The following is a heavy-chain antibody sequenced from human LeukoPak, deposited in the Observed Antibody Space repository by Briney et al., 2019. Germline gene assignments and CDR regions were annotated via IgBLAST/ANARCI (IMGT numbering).Heavy chain of an antibody. CDR2: ISGSGGST. CDR1: GFTFSSYG. J-gene: IGHJ4*02. V-gene: IGHV3-23*01. Sequence: GGSLRLSCAASGFTFSSYGMSWVRQAPGKGLEWVSAISGSGGSTYYADSVKGRFTISRDNSKNTLYLQMNSLRAEDTAVYYCARVSAYSSSWYLDYWGQGTLVTVSS. CDR3: ARVSAYSSSWYLDY. D-gene: IGHD6-13*01.